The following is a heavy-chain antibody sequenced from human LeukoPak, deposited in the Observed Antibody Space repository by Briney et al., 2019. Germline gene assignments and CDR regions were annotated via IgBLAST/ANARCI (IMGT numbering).Heavy chain of an antibody. J-gene: IGHJ4*02. CDR3: ARLGYNSSPGTFY. V-gene: IGHV4-59*08. Sequence: SETLSLTCTVSGGSISSYYWSWIRQPPGKGLEWIGYIYYSGSTNYNPSLKSRVTISVDTSKNQFSLKLSSVTAADTAVYYCARLGYNSSPGTFYWGQGILVTVSS. CDR1: GGSISSYY. D-gene: IGHD6-13*01. CDR2: IYYSGST.